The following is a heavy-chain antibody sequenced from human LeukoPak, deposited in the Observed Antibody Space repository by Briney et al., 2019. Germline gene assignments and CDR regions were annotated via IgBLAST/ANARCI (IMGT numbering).Heavy chain of an antibody. D-gene: IGHD4-23*01. V-gene: IGHV4-39*07. Sequence: SETLSLTCTVSGGSISSSSYYWGWIRQPPGKGLEWIGNIYYSGSTYYNPSLKSRVTISVDTSKNQFSLKLSSVTAADTAVYYCARHMLGGKRSFDSWGQGTLVTVSS. J-gene: IGHJ4*02. CDR1: GGSISSSSYY. CDR2: IYYSGST. CDR3: ARHMLGGKRSFDS.